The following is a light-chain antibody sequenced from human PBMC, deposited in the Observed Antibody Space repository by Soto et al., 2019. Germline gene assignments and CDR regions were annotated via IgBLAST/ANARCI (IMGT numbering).Light chain of an antibody. CDR3: CSYAGSYTYV. Sequence: QSALTQPRSVSGAPGQSVTVPCTGTSSDVGAYNYVSWYQQHPGKAPKLLIYDVSDRPSGVPDRFSGSKSGNTASLTISGLQAEGEADYYCCSYAGSYTYVFGTGTKVTVL. CDR2: DVS. V-gene: IGLV2-11*01. J-gene: IGLJ1*01. CDR1: SSDVGAYNY.